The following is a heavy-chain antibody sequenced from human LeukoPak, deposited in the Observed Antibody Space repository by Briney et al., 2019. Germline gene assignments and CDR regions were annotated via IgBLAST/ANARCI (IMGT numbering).Heavy chain of an antibody. CDR1: GGSITSGTHY. V-gene: IGHV4-39*01. Sequence: PSETLSLTCTVSGGSITSGTHYWGWVRQPPGKGLERIGSIFYSGRIFYNPSLKSRVFVSIDTSKNQFSLKLNSVTVADTAVYYCARHDYDLLTGYSINWFDPWGQGTLVTVSS. CDR2: IFYSGRI. D-gene: IGHD3-9*01. CDR3: ARHDYDLLTGYSINWFDP. J-gene: IGHJ5*02.